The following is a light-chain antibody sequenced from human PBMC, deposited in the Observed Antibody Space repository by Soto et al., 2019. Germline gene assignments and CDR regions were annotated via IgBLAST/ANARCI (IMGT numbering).Light chain of an antibody. V-gene: IGKV3-20*01. CDR3: HQYGTSPQT. CDR1: QSVSSTY. J-gene: IGKJ1*01. CDR2: DAS. Sequence: EIVLTQSPGTLSLSPGERATLSCRASQSVSSTYLAWYQQKPGQAPRLLIYDASSRATGIPDRFSGSGSGADFTLTISGLEPADFAVYFCHQYGTSPQTFGQGTKVDIK.